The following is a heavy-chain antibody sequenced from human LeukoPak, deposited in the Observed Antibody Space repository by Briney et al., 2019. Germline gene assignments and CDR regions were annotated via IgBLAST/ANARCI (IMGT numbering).Heavy chain of an antibody. CDR2: IYYSGST. D-gene: IGHD1-26*01. V-gene: IGHV4-39*07. CDR1: GGSISSSSYY. J-gene: IGHJ4*02. CDR3: AREEEWELDY. Sequence: SETLSLTCTVSGGSISSSSYYWGWIRQPPGKGLEWIGSIYYSGSTYYNPSLKSRVTISVDTSKNQFSLKLSSVTAADTAVYYCAREEEWELDYWGQGTLVTVSS.